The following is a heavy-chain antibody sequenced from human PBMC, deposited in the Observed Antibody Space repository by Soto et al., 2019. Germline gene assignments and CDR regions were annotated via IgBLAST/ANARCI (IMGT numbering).Heavy chain of an antibody. CDR2: IYSGGST. CDR1: GFTVSSNY. V-gene: IGHV3-66*01. J-gene: IGHJ4*02. CDR3: ARGSEYYDYIWGSYRFNYFDY. Sequence: PGGSLRLSCAASGFTVSSNYMSWVRQAPGKGLEWVSVIYSGGSTYYADSVKGRFTISRDNSKNTLYLQMNSLRAEDTAVYYCARGSEYYDYIWGSYRFNYFDYWGQGTLVTVSS. D-gene: IGHD3-16*02.